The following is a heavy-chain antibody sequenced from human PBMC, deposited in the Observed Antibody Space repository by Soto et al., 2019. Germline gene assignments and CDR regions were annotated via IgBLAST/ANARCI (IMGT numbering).Heavy chain of an antibody. CDR1: GCTLTELS. D-gene: IGHD4-4*01. CDR2: FDPEDGET. J-gene: IGHJ3*02. Sequence: ASVKVSCKVSGCTLTELSMHWVRQAPGKGLEWMGGFDPEDGETIYAQKFQGRVTMTEDTSTDTAYMELSSLRSEDTAVYCCATAANTVYDAFDIWGQGTMVTVSS. CDR3: ATAANTVYDAFDI. V-gene: IGHV1-24*01.